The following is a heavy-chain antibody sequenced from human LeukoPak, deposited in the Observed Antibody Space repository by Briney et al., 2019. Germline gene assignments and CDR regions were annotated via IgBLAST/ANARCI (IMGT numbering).Heavy chain of an antibody. CDR2: INSDGS. CDR1: GFTFSSHW. CDR3: ARERSRGMDV. Sequence: GGSLRLSCAASGFTFSSHWMHWVRQVPGRGLVWVSSINSDGSYADSVEGRFTISRDNAKNTLYLQMNSLSAEDTAVYYCARERSRGMDVWGPGNTVTVSS. V-gene: IGHV3-74*01. J-gene: IGHJ6*02.